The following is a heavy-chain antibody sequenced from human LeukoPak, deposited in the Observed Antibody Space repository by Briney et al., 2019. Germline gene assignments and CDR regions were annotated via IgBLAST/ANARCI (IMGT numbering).Heavy chain of an antibody. CDR3: AREAGYSYGTYYSYYYMDV. V-gene: IGHV4-34*01. CDR2: INHSGST. J-gene: IGHJ6*03. Sequence: PSETLSLTCAVYGGSFSGYYWSWIRQPPGKGLEWIGEINHSGSTNYNPSLKSRVTMSVDTSKNQFSLKLSSVTAADTAVYCCAREAGYSYGTYYSYYYMDVWDKGTTVTVSS. CDR1: GGSFSGYY. D-gene: IGHD5-18*01.